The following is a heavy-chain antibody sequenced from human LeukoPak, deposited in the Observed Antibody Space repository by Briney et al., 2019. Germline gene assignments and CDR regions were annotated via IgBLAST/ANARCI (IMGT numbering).Heavy chain of an antibody. CDR2: ISVNNGNT. CDR1: NYTFTSYG. V-gene: IGHV1-18*01. Sequence: ASVKVSCKPSNYTFTSYGISWVRQAPGQGLEWMGWISVNNGNTKYAQKFQGRVTMTTDISTTTAYLELRSLTSDDTAIYYCARRLYWFDPWGQGTLVTVSS. CDR3: ARRLYWFDP. J-gene: IGHJ5*02.